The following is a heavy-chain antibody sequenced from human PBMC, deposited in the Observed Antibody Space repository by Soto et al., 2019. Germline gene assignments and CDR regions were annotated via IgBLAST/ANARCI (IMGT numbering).Heavy chain of an antibody. J-gene: IGHJ6*02. CDR3: ANPHTQYSSALYGMDV. V-gene: IGHV1-69*12. CDR1: GGTFSSYA. Sequence: QVQLVQSGAEVKKPGSSVKVSCKASGGTFSSYAISWVRQAPGQGLEWMGGNIPIFGTANYAQKFQGRVTITADESTSTAYMELSSLRSEDTAVYYCANPHTQYSSALYGMDVWGQGTTVTVSS. CDR2: NIPIFGTA. D-gene: IGHD4-4*01.